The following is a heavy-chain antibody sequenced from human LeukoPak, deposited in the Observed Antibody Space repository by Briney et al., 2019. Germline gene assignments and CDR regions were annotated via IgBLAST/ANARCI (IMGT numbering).Heavy chain of an antibody. J-gene: IGHJ6*02. CDR1: GYSFTCYW. CDR2: IYPGDSDT. D-gene: IGHD3-22*01. V-gene: IGHV5-51*01. CDR3: ARHYDTGRGYYYYGMDV. Sequence: GESLKISCKGSGYSFTCYWIGWVRQMPGKGLEWMGIIYPGDSDTRYSPSFQGQVTISADKSISTAYLQWSSLKASDTAMYYCARHYDTGRGYYYYGMDVWGQGTTVTVSS.